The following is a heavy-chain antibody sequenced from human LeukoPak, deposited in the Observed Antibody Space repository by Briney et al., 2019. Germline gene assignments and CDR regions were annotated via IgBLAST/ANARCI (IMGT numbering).Heavy chain of an antibody. Sequence: ASVKASCKASGYTFTSYGISWVRQAPGQGLEWMGWISAYNGNTNYAQKLQGRVTMTTDTSTSTAYMELRSLRSDDTAVYYCARGAISVVVPAAIDYWGQGTLVTVSS. V-gene: IGHV1-18*04. CDR1: GYTFTSYG. J-gene: IGHJ4*02. D-gene: IGHD2-2*01. CDR3: ARGAISVVVPAAIDY. CDR2: ISAYNGNT.